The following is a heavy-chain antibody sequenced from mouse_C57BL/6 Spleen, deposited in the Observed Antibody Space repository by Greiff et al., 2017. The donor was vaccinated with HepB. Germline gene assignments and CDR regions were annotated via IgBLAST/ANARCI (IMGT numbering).Heavy chain of an antibody. CDR1: GFSLTDYN. Sequence: VQLQQSGPELVKPGASVKISCKASGFSLTDYNMNWVKQSNGKSLEWIGVINPNYGTTSYNQKFKGKATLTVDQYSSTAYMQLNSLTSEDSSVYYCAPCKGYYAMDYWGQGTSVTVSS. D-gene: IGHD1-3*01. V-gene: IGHV1-39*01. CDR3: APCKGYYAMDY. CDR2: INPNYGTT. J-gene: IGHJ4*01.